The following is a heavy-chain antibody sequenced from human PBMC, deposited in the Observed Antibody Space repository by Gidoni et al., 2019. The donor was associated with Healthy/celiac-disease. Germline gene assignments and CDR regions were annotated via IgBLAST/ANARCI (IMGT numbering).Heavy chain of an antibody. CDR2: SNPNRGGT. D-gene: IGHD4-17*01. Sequence: QVQLVQSGAAVQKPGASVKVSCKASGYTFTGYYMHWVRPAPGQGLAWMGWSNPNRGGTNYAQKFQGWCTMTRDTSISTAYMELSRLRSDDTAVYYCAREVGYGDYYYYGMDVWGQGTTVTVSS. CDR3: AREVGYGDYYYYGMDV. V-gene: IGHV1-2*04. CDR1: GYTFTGYY. J-gene: IGHJ6*02.